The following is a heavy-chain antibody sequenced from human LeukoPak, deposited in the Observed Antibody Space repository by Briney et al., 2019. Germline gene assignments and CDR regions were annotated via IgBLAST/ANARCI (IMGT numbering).Heavy chain of an antibody. CDR3: TTDSPWIQLPGSHHAFDI. V-gene: IGHV3-15*01. CDR1: GFTFSNAW. Sequence: GGSLRLSCAASGFTFSNAWMSWVRQAPGKGLEWVGRIKSKTDGGTTDYAAPVKGRFTISRDDSKNTLYLQMNSLKTEDTAVYYCTTDSPWIQLPGSHHAFDIWGQGTMVTVSS. J-gene: IGHJ3*02. D-gene: IGHD5-18*01. CDR2: IKSKTDGGTT.